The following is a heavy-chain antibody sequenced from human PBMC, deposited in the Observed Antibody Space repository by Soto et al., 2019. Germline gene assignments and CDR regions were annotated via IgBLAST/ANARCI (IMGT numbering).Heavy chain of an antibody. D-gene: IGHD6-13*01. J-gene: IGHJ4*02. Sequence: PGGSLRLSCAASGFTVSSNYMSWVRQAPGKGLEWVSVIYSGGSTYYADSVKGRFTISRDNSKNTLYLQMNSLRADDTAVYYCARDSVAAGIDYWGQGTLVSVSS. CDR2: IYSGGST. CDR3: ARDSVAAGIDY. CDR1: GFTVSSNY. V-gene: IGHV3-53*01.